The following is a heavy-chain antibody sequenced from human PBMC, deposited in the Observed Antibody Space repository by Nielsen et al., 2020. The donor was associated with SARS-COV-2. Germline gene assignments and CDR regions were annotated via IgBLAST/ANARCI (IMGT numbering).Heavy chain of an antibody. J-gene: IGHJ6*02. Sequence: GGSLRLSCAASGFTFSSYAMSWVRQAPGKGLEWVSYISSSGSTIYYADSVKGRFTISRDNAKNSLYLQMNSLRAEDTAVYYCARDHFLAAVGGMDVWGQGTTVTVSS. CDR3: ARDHFLAAVGGMDV. V-gene: IGHV3-48*03. D-gene: IGHD3-3*02. CDR1: GFTFSSYA. CDR2: ISSSGSTI.